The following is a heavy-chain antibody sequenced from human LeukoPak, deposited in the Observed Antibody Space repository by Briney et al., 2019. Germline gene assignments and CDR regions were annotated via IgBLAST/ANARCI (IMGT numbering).Heavy chain of an antibody. Sequence: ASVKVSCKASGYTFSTYDINWVRQVTGQGLEWMGWMNPNSGNTRYAQKIQGRVTMTRNTSINTAYMELSSLRSEDTAVYYCARGPSRDYGSGSSWFDPWGQGTLVTVSS. CDR2: MNPNSGNT. J-gene: IGHJ5*02. CDR3: ARGPSRDYGSGSSWFDP. D-gene: IGHD3-10*01. CDR1: GYTFSTYD. V-gene: IGHV1-8*01.